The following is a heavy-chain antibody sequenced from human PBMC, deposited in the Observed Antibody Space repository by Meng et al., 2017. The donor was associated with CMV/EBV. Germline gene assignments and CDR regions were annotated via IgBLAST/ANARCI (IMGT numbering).Heavy chain of an antibody. CDR1: GVSISSYY. CDR2: IYTSGST. J-gene: IGHJ5*02. D-gene: IGHD2-2*01. V-gene: IGHV4-4*07. Sequence: QGQLQEPGPGPVKPSEPLSPTLTVAGVSISSYYWSWIRQPAGKGLEWIGRIYTSGSTNYNPSLKSRVTMSVDTSKNQFSLKLSSVTAADTAVYYCARDLMNCSSTSCANWFDPWGQGTLVTVSS. CDR3: ARDLMNCSSTSCANWFDP.